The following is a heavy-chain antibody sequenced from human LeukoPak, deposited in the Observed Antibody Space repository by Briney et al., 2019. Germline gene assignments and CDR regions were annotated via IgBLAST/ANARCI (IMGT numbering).Heavy chain of an antibody. CDR3: AKAAGIAAAGTQFFDY. D-gene: IGHD6-13*01. J-gene: IGHJ4*02. CDR1: GFIFSSYD. Sequence: GGSLRLSCAASGFIFSSYDMSWVRQAPGKGLEWVSVIYSGGSTYYADSVKGRFTISRDNSKNTLYLQMNSLRAEDTAVYYCAKAAGIAAAGTQFFDYWGQGTLVTVSS. CDR2: IYSGGST. V-gene: IGHV3-23*03.